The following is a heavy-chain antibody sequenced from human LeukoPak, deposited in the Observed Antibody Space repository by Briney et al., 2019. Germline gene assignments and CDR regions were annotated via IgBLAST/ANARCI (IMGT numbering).Heavy chain of an antibody. Sequence: PSKTLSLTCTVSGGSISSSYWSWIRQPPGKGLEWIGYIYYSGSTNYNPSLKSRVTISVDTSKNQFSLKLSSVTAADTAVYYCARSGRGGSYYNGYWGQGTLVTVSS. J-gene: IGHJ4*02. CDR3: ARSGRGGSYYNGY. D-gene: IGHD1-26*01. CDR1: GGSISSSY. V-gene: IGHV4-59*01. CDR2: IYYSGST.